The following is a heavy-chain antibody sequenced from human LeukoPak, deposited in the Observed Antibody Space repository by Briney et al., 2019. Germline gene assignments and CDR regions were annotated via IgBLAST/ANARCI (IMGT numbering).Heavy chain of an antibody. CDR1: GFTFSSNA. CDR3: AKMRWELNYFDY. Sequence: GGSLRLSCAASGFTFSSNAMSWVRQAPGKGLEWVSAISVSSSSGRTFYADSVKGRFTISRDNSKNTRYLQMNSLRAEDTAIYYCAKMRWELNYFDYWGQGTLVTVSS. J-gene: IGHJ4*02. D-gene: IGHD4-23*01. CDR2: ISVSSSSGRT. V-gene: IGHV3-23*01.